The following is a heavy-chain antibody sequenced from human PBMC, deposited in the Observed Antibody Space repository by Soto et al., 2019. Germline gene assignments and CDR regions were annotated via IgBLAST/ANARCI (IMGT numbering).Heavy chain of an antibody. V-gene: IGHV3-30*03. J-gene: IGHJ4*02. CDR3: ASGAAFYYDTSRY. D-gene: IGHD3-22*01. CDR2: ISHDGNSH. CDR1: GFSFSNYG. Sequence: QVHLVESGGGVVQPGRSLRLSCEGSGFSFSNYGIHWVRQAPGKGLEWVAVISHDGNSHHLADSVRGRFTISRDNSKSTLYLQMTSLRPEDTAVYYCASGAAFYYDTSRYWGQGTLVTVSS.